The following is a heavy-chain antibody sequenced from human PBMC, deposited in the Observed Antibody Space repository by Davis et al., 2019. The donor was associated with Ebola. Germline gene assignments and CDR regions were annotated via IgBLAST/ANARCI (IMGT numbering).Heavy chain of an antibody. CDR2: IYPGDSAT. V-gene: IGHV5-51*01. Sequence: GESLKISCKGSGYRFTNYWIGWVRQMPGKGLEWMGIIYPGDSATRYNPDFQGKVTIYADKSISTAYLQWSSLTSSYTAMYYCARHNAVGGAGTGGGENDYWGQGTLVTVSS. CDR3: ARHNAVGGAGTGGGENDY. J-gene: IGHJ4*02. CDR1: GYRFTNYW. D-gene: IGHD6-19*01.